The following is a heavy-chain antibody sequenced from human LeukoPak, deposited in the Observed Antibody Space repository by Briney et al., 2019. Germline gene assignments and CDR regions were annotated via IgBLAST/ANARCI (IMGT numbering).Heavy chain of an antibody. J-gene: IGHJ6*03. CDR3: ARDGVDSMDV. V-gene: IGHV3-30*02. CDR2: IRYDGSNK. Sequence: PGGSLRLSCAASGFTFSSYGMHWVRQAPGKGLEWVAFIRYDGSNKYYADSVKGRLTISRDNSKNTLYLQMNSLRAEDTAVYYCARDGVDSMDVWGKGTTVTVSS. CDR1: GFTFSSYG. D-gene: IGHD5-12*01.